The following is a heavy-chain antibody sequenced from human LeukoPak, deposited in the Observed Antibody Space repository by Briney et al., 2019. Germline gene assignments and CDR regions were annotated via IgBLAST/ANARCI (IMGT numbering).Heavy chain of an antibody. J-gene: IGHJ4*02. CDR1: GGSISSDY. CDR3: ARGSRELYYFDY. V-gene: IGHV4-59*01. D-gene: IGHD1-7*01. CDR2: IYYSGTT. Sequence: SETLSLTCTVSGGSISSDYWSWIRQSPGKGLVWIGYIYYSGTTSYNPSLKSRVTISVDASKTQFSLKLSSVTAADTAVYYCARGSRELYYFDYWGQGTLVTVSS.